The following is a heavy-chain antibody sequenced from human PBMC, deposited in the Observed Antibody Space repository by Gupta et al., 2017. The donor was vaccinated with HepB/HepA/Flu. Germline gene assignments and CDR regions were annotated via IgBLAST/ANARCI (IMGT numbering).Heavy chain of an antibody. CDR3: STFGPTQLRGQ. V-gene: IGHV3-23*04. J-gene: IGHJ4*02. Sequence: EVQLVESGGRLSLPGGSLRLSCAVSGRAFTKFAISWVRPSPGGAPEWVASIDEAVQNTSYSDSVNGRLTVSRDNSKKVGYLHIAGLRVDDAGVDYCSTFGPTQLRGQWGLGTYGNVSS. CDR1: GRAFTKFA. D-gene: IGHD1-1*01. CDR2: IDEAVQNT.